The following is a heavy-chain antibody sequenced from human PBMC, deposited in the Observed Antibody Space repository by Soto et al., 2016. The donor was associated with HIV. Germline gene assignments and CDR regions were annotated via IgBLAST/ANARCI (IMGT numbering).Heavy chain of an antibody. J-gene: IGHJ4*02. Sequence: EVQVLEYGGGLVQPGGSLRLSCAASGFTFSTSAMSWVRQAPGKGLNWVSSISGSGGSAYYADSVKGRFTISRDNSKNTLYLQMNSLRAEDTALYYCAKPLTGNYYPFDYWGQGTPVTVSS. CDR3: AKPLTGNYYPFDY. CDR1: GFTFSTSA. V-gene: IGHV3-23*01. D-gene: IGHD1-26*01. CDR2: ISGSGGSA.